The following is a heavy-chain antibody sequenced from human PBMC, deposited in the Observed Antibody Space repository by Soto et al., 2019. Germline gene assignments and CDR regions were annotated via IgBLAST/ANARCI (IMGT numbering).Heavy chain of an antibody. CDR3: AADPYSHYYYYMDV. D-gene: IGHD4-4*01. CDR2: IVVGSGNT. J-gene: IGHJ6*03. Sequence: ASVKVSCKASGFTFTSSAMQWVRQARGQRLEWIGWIVVGSGNTNYAQKFQERVTITRDMSTSTAYMELSSLRSEDTAVYYCAADPYSHYYYYMDVWGKGTTVTVSS. CDR1: GFTFTSSA. V-gene: IGHV1-58*02.